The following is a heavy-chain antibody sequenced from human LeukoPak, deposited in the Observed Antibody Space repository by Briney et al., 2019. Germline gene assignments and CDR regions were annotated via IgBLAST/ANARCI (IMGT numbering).Heavy chain of an antibody. J-gene: IGHJ4*02. CDR1: GYTFTSYS. V-gene: IGHV1-18*01. CDR2: ITAYNGNT. D-gene: IGHD2-15*01. CDR3: ARCSGGSCYGPPVGY. Sequence: ASVNVSCKASGYTFTSYSMSWVRQAPGQGLEWMGWITAYNGNTNYAQNLQGRVTMTTDTSTSTAYMELRSLRSDDTAVYYCARCSGGSCYGPPVGYWGQGTLVTVSS.